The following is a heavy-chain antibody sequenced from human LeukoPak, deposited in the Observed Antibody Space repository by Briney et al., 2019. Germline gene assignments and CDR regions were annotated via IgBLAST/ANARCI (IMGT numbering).Heavy chain of an antibody. V-gene: IGHV5-51*01. D-gene: IGHD2-21*02. CDR3: ARLGAYCGGDCYPDFDY. Sequence: GESPKISCKGSGYSFTSYWIGWVRQMPGKGLEWMGIIYPGDSDTRYSPSFQGQVTISADKSISTAYLQWSSLKASDTAMYYCARLGAYCGGDCYPDFDYWGQGTLVTVSS. CDR2: IYPGDSDT. J-gene: IGHJ4*02. CDR1: GYSFTSYW.